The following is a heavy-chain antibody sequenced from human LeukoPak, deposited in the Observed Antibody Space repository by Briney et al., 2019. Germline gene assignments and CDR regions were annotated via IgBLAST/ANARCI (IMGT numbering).Heavy chain of an antibody. CDR3: ANQHLATFGYHCYGMDV. Sequence: GGSLTLSRAASGFSFSSYGMHWVRQAPGKGLEWVAVIAYDGSNEYYADSVKGRFTISRDNSKNTLYLQMNSLRGEDTAVYFCANQHLATFGYHCYGMDVWGQGTTVTVSS. CDR1: GFSFSSYG. J-gene: IGHJ6*02. V-gene: IGHV3-30*18. D-gene: IGHD5-12*01. CDR2: IAYDGSNE.